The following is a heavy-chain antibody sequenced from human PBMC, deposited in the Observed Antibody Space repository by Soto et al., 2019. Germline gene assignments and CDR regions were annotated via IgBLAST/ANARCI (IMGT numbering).Heavy chain of an antibody. CDR2: IYYSGST. V-gene: IGHV4-31*03. D-gene: IGHD4-17*01. J-gene: IGHJ4*02. CDR1: VGSISSGGYY. Sequence: QVQLQESGPGLVKPSQTLSLTCTVSVGSISSGGYYWSWIRQHPGQGLEWIGYIYYSGSTYYNPSLKSRVTISVDTSKNQFSLKLSSVTAADTAVYYCARVHGDYEDFDYWGQGTLVTVSS. CDR3: ARVHGDYEDFDY.